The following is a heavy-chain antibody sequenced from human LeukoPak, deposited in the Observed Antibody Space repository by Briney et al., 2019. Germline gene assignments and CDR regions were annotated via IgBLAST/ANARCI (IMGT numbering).Heavy chain of an antibody. CDR1: GFYFESYA. V-gene: IGHV3-23*01. Sequence: PGGSLRLSCATSGFYFESYAMSWVRLAPGKGLEWVSGVSGSGASTYYADSVKGRFTISRDSSKNTLYLQLNSLRVEDTAVYYCARVYGSSNYYYDRYYYYMDVWGRGTTATVSS. D-gene: IGHD3-22*01. J-gene: IGHJ6*03. CDR2: VSGSGAST. CDR3: ARVYGSSNYYYDRYYYYMDV.